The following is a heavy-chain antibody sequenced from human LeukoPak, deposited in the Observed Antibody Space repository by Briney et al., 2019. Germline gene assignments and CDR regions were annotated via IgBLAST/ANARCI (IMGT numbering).Heavy chain of an antibody. J-gene: IGHJ6*02. D-gene: IGHD6-13*01. CDR2: ISGGSTST. Sequence: RGSLRLSCAASGFTFSKYAMSWVRQAPGKGLEWVSSISGGSTSTYYADSVKGRFTISRDNSKNTLYLQINSLRAEDTAVYYCARESVAAGRLYYYYYGMDVWGQGTTVTVSS. V-gene: IGHV3-23*01. CDR1: GFTFSKYA. CDR3: ARESVAAGRLYYYYYGMDV.